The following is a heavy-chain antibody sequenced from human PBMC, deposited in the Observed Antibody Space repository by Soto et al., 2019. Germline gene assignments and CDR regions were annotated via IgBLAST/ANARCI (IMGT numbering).Heavy chain of an antibody. CDR3: ATWGSSGWYYFDY. J-gene: IGHJ4*02. V-gene: IGHV1-24*01. CDR2: FDPEDDET. D-gene: IGHD6-19*01. Sequence: ASVKVSCKVSGYTLTELSMHWVRQAPGKGLEWMGGFDPEDDETIYAQKFQGRVTMTEDTSTDTAYMELSSLRSEDTAVYYCATWGSSGWYYFDYWGQGTLVTVSS. CDR1: GYTLTELS.